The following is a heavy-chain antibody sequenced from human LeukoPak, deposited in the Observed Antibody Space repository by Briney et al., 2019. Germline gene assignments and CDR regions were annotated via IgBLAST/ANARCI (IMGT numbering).Heavy chain of an antibody. J-gene: IGHJ6*03. Sequence: GGSLRLSCGASGFTFSNYWMHWVRQAPGKGLVWVSRISSNGNNTTYADSVRGRFTISRDNSKNSLYLQMNSLRTEDTALYYCARGNYYYYYMDVWGKGTTVTVSS. V-gene: IGHV3-74*01. CDR3: ARGNYYYYYMDV. CDR2: ISSNGNNT. CDR1: GFTFSNYW.